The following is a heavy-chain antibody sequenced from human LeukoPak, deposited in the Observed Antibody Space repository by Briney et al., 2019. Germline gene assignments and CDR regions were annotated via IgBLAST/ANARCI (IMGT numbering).Heavy chain of an antibody. Sequence: SETLSLTCTVSGGSISSGGYYWSWIRQHPGKGLEWIGYIYYSGSTNYNPSLKSRVTVSVDTSKNQFSLKLSSVTAADTAVYYCARVTAIVGATRAYYFDYWGQGTLVTVSS. J-gene: IGHJ4*02. D-gene: IGHD1-26*01. CDR1: GGSISSGGYY. V-gene: IGHV4-61*08. CDR3: ARVTAIVGATRAYYFDY. CDR2: IYYSGST.